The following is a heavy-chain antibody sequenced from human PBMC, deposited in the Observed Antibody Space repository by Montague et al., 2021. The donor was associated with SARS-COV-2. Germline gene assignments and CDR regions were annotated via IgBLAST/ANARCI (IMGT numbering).Heavy chain of an antibody. CDR2: ISGDGGST. D-gene: IGHD3-16*02. CDR3: AKGGDYDYVGGSYRPYFDY. Sequence: SLRLSCAASGFTFDDYAFHWVRQSPGKRLEWVSLISGDGGSTYNADSVKGRCTISRDNSKNSLYLQLNSLRPEDTALYYCAKGGDYDYVGGSYRPYFDYWGQGTLVTVSS. V-gene: IGHV3-43*02. J-gene: IGHJ4*02. CDR1: GFTFDDYA.